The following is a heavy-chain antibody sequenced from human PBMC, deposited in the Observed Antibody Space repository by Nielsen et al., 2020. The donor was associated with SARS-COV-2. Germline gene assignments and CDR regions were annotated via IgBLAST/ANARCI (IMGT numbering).Heavy chain of an antibody. D-gene: IGHD3-16*01. Sequence: GGSLRLSCAASGFTFSSYEMNWVRQAPGKGLEWVSYISSSGSTIYYADSVKGRFTISRDNAKNSLYLQMNGLRAEDTAVYYCVRGLQVPNGLAHRWGQGTLVTVSS. CDR3: VRGLQVPNGLAHR. CDR2: ISSSGSTI. J-gene: IGHJ4*02. V-gene: IGHV3-48*03. CDR1: GFTFSSYE.